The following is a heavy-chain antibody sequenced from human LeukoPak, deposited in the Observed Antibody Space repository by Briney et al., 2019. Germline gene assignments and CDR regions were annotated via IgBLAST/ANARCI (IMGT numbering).Heavy chain of an antibody. Sequence: PSETLSLTCAVSGYSISDGYYWGWIRQPPGKGLEGIGTIHRSGSTYYNPSLKSRVTISVDTSKNQFSLKQSSVTAADTAVYYCARHRTRYNWNYAVDYWGQGTLVTVSS. CDR3: ARHRTRYNWNYAVDY. CDR1: GYSISDGYY. D-gene: IGHD1-7*01. CDR2: IHRSGST. J-gene: IGHJ4*02. V-gene: IGHV4-38-2*01.